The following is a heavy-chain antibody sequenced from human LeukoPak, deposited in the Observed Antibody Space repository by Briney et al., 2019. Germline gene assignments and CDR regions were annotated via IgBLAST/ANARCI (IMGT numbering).Heavy chain of an antibody. CDR2: VDPEDGET. Sequence: ASVKVSCKVSGYTFTDYYMHWVQQAPGKGLEWMGLVDPEDGETIYAEKFQGRVTITVDTSTDTAYMELSSLRSEDTAVYYCATAYSSSSDFDYWGQGTLVTVSS. CDR1: GYTFTDYY. D-gene: IGHD6-6*01. CDR3: ATAYSSSSDFDY. V-gene: IGHV1-69-2*01. J-gene: IGHJ4*02.